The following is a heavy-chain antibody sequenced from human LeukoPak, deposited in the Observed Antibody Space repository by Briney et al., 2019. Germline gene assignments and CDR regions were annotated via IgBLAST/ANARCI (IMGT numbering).Heavy chain of an antibody. Sequence: PSETLSLTCTVSGGSISSSSYYWGWIRQPPGKGLEWIGSIYYSGSTYYNPSLKSRVTISVDTSKNQFSLKLSSVTAADTAVYYCAQRVLYYDFWSGYITNWFDPWGQGTLVTVSS. CDR1: GGSISSSSYY. CDR2: IYYSGST. D-gene: IGHD3-3*01. J-gene: IGHJ5*02. CDR3: AQRVLYYDFWSGYITNWFDP. V-gene: IGHV4-39*01.